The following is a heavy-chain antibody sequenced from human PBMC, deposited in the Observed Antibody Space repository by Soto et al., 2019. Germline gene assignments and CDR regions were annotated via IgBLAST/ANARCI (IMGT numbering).Heavy chain of an antibody. D-gene: IGHD6-19*01. V-gene: IGHV5-10-1*01. CDR1: GYSFTSYW. CDR3: ARHVWGSGRHD. CDR2: IDPSDSYT. Sequence: GESLKISCKGSGYSFTSYWISWVRQMPGKGLEWMGRIDPSDSYTNYSPSFQGHVPISADKSISTAYRQWGSLKASDTAMYYCARHVWGSGRHDWGQGTLVTVSS. J-gene: IGHJ4*02.